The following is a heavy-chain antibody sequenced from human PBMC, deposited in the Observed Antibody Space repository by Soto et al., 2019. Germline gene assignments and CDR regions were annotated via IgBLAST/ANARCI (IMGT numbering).Heavy chain of an antibody. CDR3: ARYIRGPTVYYFDF. CDR2: IKNKFEGATT. V-gene: IGHV3-15*01. Sequence: PGGSLRLSCGTSGFTFANYAMGWVRQAPGKGLEWVGRIKNKFEGATTDYAAPVKGRFTISRDDSKNMLYLQMSSLITDDTAVYYCARYIRGPTVYYFDFWGPGVLVTVSS. J-gene: IGHJ4*02. CDR1: GFTFANYA. D-gene: IGHD1-1*01.